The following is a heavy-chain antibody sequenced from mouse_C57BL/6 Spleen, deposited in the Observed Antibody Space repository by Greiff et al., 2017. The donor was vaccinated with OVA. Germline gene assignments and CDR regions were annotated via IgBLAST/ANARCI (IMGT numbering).Heavy chain of an antibody. CDR2: ISYDGSN. CDR3: ARGGYAMDY. J-gene: IGHJ4*01. V-gene: IGHV3-6*01. Sequence: EVQLQESGPGLVKPSQSLSLTCSVTGYSITSGYYWNWIRQFPGNKLEWMGYISYDGSNNYNPSLKNRISITRDTSKNQFFLTLNSVTTEDTAAYYCARGGYAMDYWGQGTSVTVSS. CDR1: GYSITSGYY.